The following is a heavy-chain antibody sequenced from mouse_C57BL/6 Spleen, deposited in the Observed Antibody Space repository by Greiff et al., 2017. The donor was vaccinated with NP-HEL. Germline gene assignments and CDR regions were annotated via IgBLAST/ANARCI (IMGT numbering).Heavy chain of an antibody. CDR3: GREEGSLGRGWYFDV. J-gene: IGHJ1*03. D-gene: IGHD4-1*01. CDR2: IWSGGST. CDR1: GFSLTSYG. V-gene: IGHV2-2*01. Sequence: VMLVESGPGLVQPSQSLSITCTVSGFSLTSYGVHWVRQSPGKGLEWLGVIWSGGSTDYNAAFISRLSISKDNSKSQVFFKMNSLQADDTAIYYCGREEGSLGRGWYFDVWGTGTTVTVSS.